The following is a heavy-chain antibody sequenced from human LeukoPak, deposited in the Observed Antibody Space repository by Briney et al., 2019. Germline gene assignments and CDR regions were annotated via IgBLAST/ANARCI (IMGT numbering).Heavy chain of an antibody. V-gene: IGHV4-30-4*08. CDR3: ARDLRRDGYNSFDY. CDR1: GGSISSGDYY. Sequence: TSQTLSLTCTVSGGSISSGDYYWSWIRQPPGKGLEWIGYIYYGGSTYYNPSLKSRVTISVDTSENQFSLKLSSVTAADTAVYYCARDLRRDGYNSFDYWGQGTLVTVSS. J-gene: IGHJ4*02. CDR2: IYYGGST. D-gene: IGHD5-24*01.